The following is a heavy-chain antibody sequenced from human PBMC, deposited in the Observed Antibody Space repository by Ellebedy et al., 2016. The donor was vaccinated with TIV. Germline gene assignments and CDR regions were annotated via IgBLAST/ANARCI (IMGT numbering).Heavy chain of an antibody. V-gene: IGHV6-1*01. CDR3: ARVDYYDSSGTKTGSAFDY. CDR2: TYYRSKWYS. D-gene: IGHD3-22*01. CDR1: GDSVSSNSAA. J-gene: IGHJ4*02. Sequence: SQTLSLTCAISGDSVSSNSAAWNWIRQSPSRGLEWLGRTYYRSKWYSDYAASGRSRITINPDTSKNKFYRQLNSVTPEDKAVYYCARVDYYDSSGTKTGSAFDYWGQGTLVTVSS.